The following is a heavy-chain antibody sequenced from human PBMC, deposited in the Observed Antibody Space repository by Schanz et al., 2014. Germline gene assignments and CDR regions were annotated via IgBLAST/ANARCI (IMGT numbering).Heavy chain of an antibody. Sequence: QLVQSGSEFRKPGASVKVSCKASGYTFIDFYMHWVRQAPGQGLEWMGRINLSSGGTNFAQKFQGRVTMTRDTSISTVYMELSRLRSDDTAVYYCAREGTVIRGLSGWFDPWGQGTLVTVSS. V-gene: IGHV1-2*06. CDR1: GYTFIDFY. CDR2: INLSSGGT. D-gene: IGHD3-10*01. J-gene: IGHJ5*02. CDR3: AREGTVIRGLSGWFDP.